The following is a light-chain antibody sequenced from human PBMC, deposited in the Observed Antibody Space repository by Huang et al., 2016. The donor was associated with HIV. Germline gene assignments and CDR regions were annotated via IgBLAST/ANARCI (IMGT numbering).Light chain of an antibody. V-gene: IGKV3-15*01. CDR2: GAS. CDR3: QQFNNWPPRFT. J-gene: IGKJ3*01. Sequence: EIVMTQSPATLSVSPGERATLSGRASQNIGDNLTWYQHKPGPAPRLLIYGASTRATGIPPRFSGSGSGTEFTLTISGLESEDFAVYYCQQFNNWPPRFTFGPGTTVDVK. CDR1: QNIGDN.